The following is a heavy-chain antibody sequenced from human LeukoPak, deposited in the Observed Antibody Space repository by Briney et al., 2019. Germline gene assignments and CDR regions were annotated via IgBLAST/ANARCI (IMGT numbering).Heavy chain of an antibody. J-gene: IGHJ4*02. Sequence: ASVNVSRKASGYTFDNFYIHGVRQAPGQGPGWMVWINGNDGSTKYAQRFQVRVIINRGTASHRVYMDLSVLRPDHPPTYSCATDEGSTYNPLDYWGQGTLVTVSS. CDR2: INGNDGST. V-gene: IGHV1-2*02. CDR1: GYTFDNFY. CDR3: ATDEGSTYNPLDY. D-gene: IGHD1-14*01.